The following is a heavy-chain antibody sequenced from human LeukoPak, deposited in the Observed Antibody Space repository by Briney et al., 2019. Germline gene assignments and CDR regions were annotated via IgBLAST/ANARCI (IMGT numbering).Heavy chain of an antibody. CDR3: VREGGPYSHYYYMDV. V-gene: IGHV3-21*01. Sequence: GGSLRLSCAASGFIFNAFEMDWVRQAPGKGLEWVASISTGSSLIKYADSVKGRFTISRDNANNSMSLQMNSLKVEDTAVYYCVREGGPYSHYYYMDVWGKGTTVAVSS. J-gene: IGHJ6*03. CDR2: ISTGSSLI. CDR1: GFIFNAFE. D-gene: IGHD2-15*01.